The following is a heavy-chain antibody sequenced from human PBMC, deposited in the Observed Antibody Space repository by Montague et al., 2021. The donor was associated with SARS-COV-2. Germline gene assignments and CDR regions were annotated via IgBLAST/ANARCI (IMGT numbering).Heavy chain of an antibody. CDR2: VCGTGRY. Sequence: TLSLTCTVSGDSITSYVSYWIWIRQPAGKGLEWNVRVCGTGRYNYNPSLKSRLTIALDTSKNQFSLKLGSVTAADTAVYYCARDDFRWEFDCWGQGTLVTVSS. CDR1: GDSITSYVSY. V-gene: IGHV4-61*02. CDR3: ARDDFRWEFDC. J-gene: IGHJ4*02. D-gene: IGHD1-26*01.